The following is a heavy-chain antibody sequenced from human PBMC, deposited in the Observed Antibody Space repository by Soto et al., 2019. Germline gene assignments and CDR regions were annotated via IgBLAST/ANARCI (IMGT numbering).Heavy chain of an antibody. CDR3: TRDRLTLTTSLIFDY. D-gene: IGHD4-17*01. Sequence: ASVKVSCKASGYTFTSYGIAWVRQAPGQGLEWMGWISAYSGSTDYAQKLQGRVTMTTDTSTTTVYMELRSLRSDDTAVYYYTRDRLTLTTSLIFDYWGQGTLVTVSS. V-gene: IGHV1-18*01. CDR2: ISAYSGST. CDR1: GYTFTSYG. J-gene: IGHJ4*02.